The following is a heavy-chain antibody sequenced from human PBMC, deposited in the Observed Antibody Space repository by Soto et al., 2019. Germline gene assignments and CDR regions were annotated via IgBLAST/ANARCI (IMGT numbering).Heavy chain of an antibody. CDR1: GDTFSSYI. CDR3: ARRRYCGYGCYHKHYFGMDV. D-gene: IGHD2-21*02. CDR2: VIPVLTTT. V-gene: IGHV1-69*08. J-gene: IGHJ6*01. Sequence: QVQLVQSGAEVKKPGSSVRVSGRSSGDTFSSYIVNWLRLSTGRGLEWMGRVIPVLTTTDYAQNFRGRVPLSADRSTTTVDLDLSSLRSDDTAVYYWARRRYCGYGCYHKHYFGMDVWGQGCLVTVAA.